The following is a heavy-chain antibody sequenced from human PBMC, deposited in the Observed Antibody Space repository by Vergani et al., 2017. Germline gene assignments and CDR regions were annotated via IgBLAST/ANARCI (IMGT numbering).Heavy chain of an antibody. J-gene: IGHJ3*02. D-gene: IGHD1-1*01. CDR3: ARGTGTLDAFDI. CDR2: IYYSGST. Sequence: QLQLPESGPGLVKPSETLSLTCTVSGGSISSSSYYWGWIRQPPGKGLEWIGSIYYSGSTYYNPSLKSLFTISVDTSKNPFSLKLSSVTAADTAVYYCARGTGTLDAFDIWGQGTMVTVSS. V-gene: IGHV4-39*07. CDR1: GGSISSSSYY.